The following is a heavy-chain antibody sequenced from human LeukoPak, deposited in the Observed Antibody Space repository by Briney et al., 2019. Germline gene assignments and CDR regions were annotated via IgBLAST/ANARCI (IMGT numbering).Heavy chain of an antibody. V-gene: IGHV3-23*01. J-gene: IGHJ4*02. CDR2: ISGSGGST. CDR3: ARGGQNFDFWRFDY. Sequence: GGSLRLSCAGSGFTFNDHAMSWVRQAPGKGLEWVSSISGSGGSTYYADYVKGRSTISRDNSKNVVYFEMHSLRGEDTAVYFCARGGQNFDFWRFDYWGQGTLVVVSS. D-gene: IGHD3-3*01. CDR1: GFTFNDHA.